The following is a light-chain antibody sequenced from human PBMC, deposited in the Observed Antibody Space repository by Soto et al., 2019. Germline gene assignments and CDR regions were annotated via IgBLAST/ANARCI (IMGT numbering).Light chain of an antibody. J-gene: IGKJ1*01. Sequence: DIQMTQSPSSLSASVGDRVTITCRASQSISTYLNWYQQKPGKAPKLLIYTASSLQGGVPSRFSGSGSGTDFTLPISSLQPEDFATYYCQQSYSPLWTFGQGTKVEIK. CDR2: TAS. V-gene: IGKV1-39*01. CDR3: QQSYSPLWT. CDR1: QSISTY.